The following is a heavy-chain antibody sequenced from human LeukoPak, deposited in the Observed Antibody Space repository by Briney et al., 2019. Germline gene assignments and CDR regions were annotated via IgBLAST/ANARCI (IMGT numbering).Heavy chain of an antibody. V-gene: IGHV3-7*01. CDR2: IRRDGSET. CDR3: ARDLYRIVVVPHYFDY. D-gene: IGHD3-22*01. CDR1: GFTFSNYW. J-gene: IGHJ4*02. Sequence: GGSLRLSCAASGFTFSNYWMTWVRRAPGKGLEWVANIRRDGSETHYVDSVKGRFTISRDNAKNSLYLQMNSLRAEDTAVYYCARDLYRIVVVPHYFDYWGQGTLVTVSS.